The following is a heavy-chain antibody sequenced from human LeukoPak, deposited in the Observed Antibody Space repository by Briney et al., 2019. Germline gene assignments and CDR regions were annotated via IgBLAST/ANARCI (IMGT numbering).Heavy chain of an antibody. CDR1: GYTFTGYY. V-gene: IGHV1-2*02. J-gene: IGHJ4*02. CDR3: AREGYCSGASCLDY. D-gene: IGHD2-15*01. CDR2: INTNSGGT. Sequence: GASVTVSCKASGYTFTGYYMHWVRQAPGQGLEWMGWINTNSGGTNYAQKFQGRVTMTRDTSISTAYMELSRLRSDDTAVYYCAREGYCSGASCLDYWGQGTLVTVSS.